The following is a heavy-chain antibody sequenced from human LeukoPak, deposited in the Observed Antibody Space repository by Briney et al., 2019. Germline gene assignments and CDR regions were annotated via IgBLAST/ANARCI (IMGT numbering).Heavy chain of an antibody. CDR2: ISAYNGKT. CDR1: GYRYTSYG. V-gene: IGHV1-18*01. D-gene: IGHD3-10*01. J-gene: IGHJ5*02. Sequence: ASVKVSCKASGYRYTSYGITWVRQAPGQGLEWMGWISAYNGKTGYAQRFQGRVTMTTDSSTSTAYMELRSLRSDDTAVYYCARLELAWSGDLFYGKKNWFDPWGQGTLVTVSS. CDR3: ARLELAWSGDLFYGKKNWFDP.